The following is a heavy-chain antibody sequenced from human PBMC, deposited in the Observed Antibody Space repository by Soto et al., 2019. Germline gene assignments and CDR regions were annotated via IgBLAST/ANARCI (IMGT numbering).Heavy chain of an antibody. CDR2: IWYDGSNK. Sequence: PGGSLRLSCAASGFTFSSYGMHWVRQAPGKGLEWVAVIWYDGSNKYYADSVKGRFTISRDNSKNTLYLQMNSLRAEDTAVYYCARGRDTRAKSVLWFGELLGLDAFDIWGQGTMVTVSS. CDR1: GFTFSSYG. CDR3: ARGRDTRAKSVLWFGELLGLDAFDI. J-gene: IGHJ3*02. D-gene: IGHD3-10*01. V-gene: IGHV3-33*01.